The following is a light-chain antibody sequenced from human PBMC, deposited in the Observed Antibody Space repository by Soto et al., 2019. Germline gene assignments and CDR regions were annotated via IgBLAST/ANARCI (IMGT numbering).Light chain of an antibody. CDR3: SSYTSSNTFDV. J-gene: IGLJ1*01. V-gene: IGLV2-14*01. Sequence: QSVLTQPPSASGSPGQSVTIPCTGTYSDIGAYNYVSWYQQRPGEAPKLIIYQVSNRPSGVSNRFSGSKSGNTASLTISGLQAEDEADYYCSSYTSSNTFDVFGTGTKLTVL. CDR1: YSDIGAYNY. CDR2: QVS.